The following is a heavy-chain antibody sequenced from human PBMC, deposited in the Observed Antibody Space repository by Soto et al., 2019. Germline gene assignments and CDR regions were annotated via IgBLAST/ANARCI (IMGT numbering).Heavy chain of an antibody. D-gene: IGHD6-6*01. V-gene: IGHV4-30-2*01. CDR1: GDSISRGGYS. J-gene: IGHJ6*02. CDR2: IYDSGST. CDR3: ARGSSSYYDYGMDV. Sequence: LSLTCAVSGDSISRGGYSWTWIRQPPGKALEWIGNIYDSGSTSYNPSLKSRVTMLVDTSKNQFSLRLTSVTAADTAVYFCARGSSSYYDYGMDVWGQGTTVTVSS.